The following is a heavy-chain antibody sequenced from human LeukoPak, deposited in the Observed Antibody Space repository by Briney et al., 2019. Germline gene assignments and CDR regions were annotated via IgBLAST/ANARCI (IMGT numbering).Heavy chain of an antibody. Sequence: PGRSLRLSCAASGFTFDDYGMSWVRQAPGKGLEWVSGINWNGGSTGYADSVKGRFTISRDNAKNSLYLQMNSLRAEDTALYYCARDLTHCSSTSCSYGEFDYWGQGTLVTVSS. CDR3: ARDLTHCSSTSCSYGEFDY. CDR2: INWNGGST. D-gene: IGHD2-2*01. J-gene: IGHJ4*02. CDR1: GFTFDDYG. V-gene: IGHV3-20*04.